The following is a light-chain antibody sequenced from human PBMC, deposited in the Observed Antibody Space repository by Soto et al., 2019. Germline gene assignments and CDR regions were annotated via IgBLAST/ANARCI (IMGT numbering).Light chain of an antibody. CDR2: RAS. J-gene: IGKJ5*01. Sequence: ETVMTQSPDTLSLSPGESATLSCRASQSVSSNLAWYQWRPGQAPRLLIYRASTRAPGIPARFSSSGSGTEVTLTISSLQSEDFTVYYCQQYNNWPPITFGQGTRLEIK. CDR3: QQYNNWPPIT. CDR1: QSVSSN. V-gene: IGKV3-15*01.